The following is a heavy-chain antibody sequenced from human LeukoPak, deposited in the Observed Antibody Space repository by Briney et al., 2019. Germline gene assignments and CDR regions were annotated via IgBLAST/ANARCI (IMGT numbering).Heavy chain of an antibody. CDR2: IYASGST. Sequence: SETLSLTCTVSGGSISSYYWSWIRQPAGKGLEWIGRIYASGSTNYNPSLRSRVTISVDKSKNQLSLNLSSVTAADTAVYYCARDCADTYCYSYYFDYWGQGTLVTVSS. J-gene: IGHJ4*02. CDR1: GGSISSYY. V-gene: IGHV4-4*07. CDR3: ARDCADTYCYSYYFDY. D-gene: IGHD2-15*01.